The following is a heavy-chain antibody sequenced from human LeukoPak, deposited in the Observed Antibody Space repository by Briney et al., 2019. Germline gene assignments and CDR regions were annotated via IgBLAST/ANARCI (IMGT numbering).Heavy chain of an antibody. CDR3: ASRTGVY. J-gene: IGHJ4*02. V-gene: IGHV3-74*01. CDR1: RFTLSSYW. D-gene: IGHD1-14*01. CDR2: INTDGSST. Sequence: GGSLRLSCAASRFTLSSYWLHWVRQAPGKGLVWVSRINTDGSSTNYADSVKGRFTISRDNAMNTLYLQMNNLRAEDTAVYYCASRTGVYWGQGTLVSVSS.